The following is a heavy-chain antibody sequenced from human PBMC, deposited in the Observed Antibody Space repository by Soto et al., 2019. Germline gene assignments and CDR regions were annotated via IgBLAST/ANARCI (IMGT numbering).Heavy chain of an antibody. CDR2: ISGYNGDT. CDR1: GFIFTNFF. D-gene: IGHD2-8*01. J-gene: IGHJ6*02. V-gene: IGHV1-18*01. Sequence: ASVKVSCKASGFIFTNFFMHWVRQAPGQGLEWMGWISGYNGDTNYAQKFQGRVSMTIDTSTTTAYMELRSLRSDDTAVYYCAKNGQPPYYCYGLDVWGQGTKVTVSS. CDR3: AKNGQPPYYCYGLDV.